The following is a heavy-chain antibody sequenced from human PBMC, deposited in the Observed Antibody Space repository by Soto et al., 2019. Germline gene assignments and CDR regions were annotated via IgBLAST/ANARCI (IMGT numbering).Heavy chain of an antibody. CDR3: AKDRVRCSSTSCYTGAFDI. Sequence: GSLRLSCAASGFTFSSYAMSWVRQAPGKGLEWVSAISGSGGSTYYADSVKGRFTISRDNSKNTLYLQMNSLRAEDTAVYYCAKDRVRCSSTSCYTGAFDIWGQGTMVTVSS. D-gene: IGHD2-2*02. J-gene: IGHJ3*02. CDR2: ISGSGGST. CDR1: GFTFSSYA. V-gene: IGHV3-23*01.